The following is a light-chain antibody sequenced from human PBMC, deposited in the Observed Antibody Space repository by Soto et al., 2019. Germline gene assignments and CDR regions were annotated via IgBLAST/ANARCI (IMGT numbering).Light chain of an antibody. Sequence: EIVLTQSPGTLSLSPGERATLSCRASQSVSSSYLAWYQQKPGQAPRLLIYGASTRATGIPDRFSGRGSGTDFTLTISRLEPEDVAVYYCQPHGSSPGTFGQGTKVEIK. CDR3: QPHGSSPGT. CDR2: GAS. V-gene: IGKV3-20*01. CDR1: QSVSSSY. J-gene: IGKJ1*01.